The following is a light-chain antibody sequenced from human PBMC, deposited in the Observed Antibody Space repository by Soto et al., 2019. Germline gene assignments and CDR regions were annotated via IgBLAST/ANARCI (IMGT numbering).Light chain of an antibody. CDR3: LPTYTSPGT. Sequence: DIQVTQSPSSLSASVGDRVTITCRASQTITNSLNSYLNWYQQKPGKAPKLLIYAASTLQSGVPLRVHGSGSGKDFTLTISRLQAEDFATYYCLPTYTSPGTVGHGTRGEIK. V-gene: IGKV1-39*01. CDR1: QTITNSLNSY. J-gene: IGKJ1*01. CDR2: AAS.